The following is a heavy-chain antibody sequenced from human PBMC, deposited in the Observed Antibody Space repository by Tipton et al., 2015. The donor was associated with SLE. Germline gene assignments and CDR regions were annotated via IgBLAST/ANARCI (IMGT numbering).Heavy chain of an antibody. J-gene: IGHJ2*01. CDR2: IFYSGIT. D-gene: IGHD1-1*01. Sequence: TLSLTCTVSSGSISTNSYYWGWIRQPPGRGLEWIGSIFYSGITYQNPSLKSRLTMSVDTSKNRFSLKLNSVTAADTAVYWCARHVLYTTVGPHWYFDLWGRGTLVTVSS. CDR3: ARHVLYTTVGPHWYFDL. V-gene: IGHV4-39*01. CDR1: SGSISTNSYY.